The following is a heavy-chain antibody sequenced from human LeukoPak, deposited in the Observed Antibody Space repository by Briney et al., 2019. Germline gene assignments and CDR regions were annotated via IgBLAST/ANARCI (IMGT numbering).Heavy chain of an antibody. D-gene: IGHD3-22*01. CDR3: ARDPRELYYYDSSGYYLDY. CDR2: IYSDGSST. V-gene: IGHV3-74*01. CDR1: GFTFSSYW. Sequence: GGSLRLSCAASGFTFSSYWMHWVRQAPGKGLVWVSLIYSDGSSTSYADSVRGRFTISRDNAKNTLYLQMNSLRAEDTAVYYCARDPRELYYYDSSGYYLDYWGQGTLVTVSS. J-gene: IGHJ4*02.